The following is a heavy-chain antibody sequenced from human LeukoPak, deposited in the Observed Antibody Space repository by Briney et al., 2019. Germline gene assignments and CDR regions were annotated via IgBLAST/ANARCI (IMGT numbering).Heavy chain of an antibody. CDR2: ISSYNVNT. CDR1: RYTFTSYV. Sequence: GASVKASCKPSRYTFTSYVISAGRQAPGLELKCMGWISSYNVNTKYTQKLQGRVTMTTDTSTRTAYMELRSVRSDDTAVYYCARGNDILTGYHEPNFDYWGQGTLVTVSS. D-gene: IGHD3-9*01. J-gene: IGHJ4*02. CDR3: ARGNDILTGYHEPNFDY. V-gene: IGHV1-18*01.